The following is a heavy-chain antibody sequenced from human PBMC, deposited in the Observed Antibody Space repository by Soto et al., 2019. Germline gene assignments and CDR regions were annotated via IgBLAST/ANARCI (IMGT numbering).Heavy chain of an antibody. CDR3: SWAGFGEFVDY. CDR2: INHSGST. CDR1: GGSFSGYY. V-gene: IGHV4-34*01. Sequence: SETLSLTCAVYGGSFSGYYWSWIRQPPGKGLEWIGEINHSGSTNYNPSLKSRVIISVDTSKNQFSLKLSSVTAADTAVYYCSWAGFGEFVDYWGQGTLVTVSS. J-gene: IGHJ4*02. D-gene: IGHD3-10*01.